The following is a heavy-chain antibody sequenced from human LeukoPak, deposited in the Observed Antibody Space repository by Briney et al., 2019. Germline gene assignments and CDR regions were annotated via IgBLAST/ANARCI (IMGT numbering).Heavy chain of an antibody. D-gene: IGHD1-26*01. J-gene: IGHJ5*02. CDR3: ARVARAVLDQ. CDR1: GFTFTTYW. Sequence: GGSLRLSCAASGFTFTTYWMAWVRQAPGKGLEWVANIKRDGSEKYYVDSVKGRFTISRDNANNSLYLQMTSLRVEDTAVYYCARVARAVLDQWGQGALVTVSS. V-gene: IGHV3-7*04. CDR2: IKRDGSEK.